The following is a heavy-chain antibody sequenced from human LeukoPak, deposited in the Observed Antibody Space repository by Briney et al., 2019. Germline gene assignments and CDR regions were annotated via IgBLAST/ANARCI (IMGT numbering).Heavy chain of an antibody. Sequence: SETLSLTCDVSGGSLSGYNWFWIRQAPGKGLEWIGKINHSGRANYNPSLKSRVTLSLDKSENRFSLKLTSVTAADSAVYFCARAYYYDSTGYFEDDYWGQGTLVTVSS. D-gene: IGHD3-22*01. CDR3: ARAYYYDSTGYFEDDY. CDR1: GGSLSGYN. V-gene: IGHV4-34*01. CDR2: INHSGRA. J-gene: IGHJ4*02.